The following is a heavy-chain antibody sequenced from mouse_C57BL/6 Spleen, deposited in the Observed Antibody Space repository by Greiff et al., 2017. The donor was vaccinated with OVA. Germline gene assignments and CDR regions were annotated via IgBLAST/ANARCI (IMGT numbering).Heavy chain of an antibody. CDR2: IDPSDSYT. CDR1: GYTFTSYW. Sequence: VQLQQPGAELVMPGASVKLSCKASGYTFTSYWMHWVKQRPGQGLEWIGEIDPSDSYTNYNQKFKGKSTLTVDKSSSTAYMQLSSLTSEDAAVYYCARDYGKDAMDYWGQGTSGTVSS. D-gene: IGHD1-1*01. V-gene: IGHV1-69*01. CDR3: ARDYGKDAMDY. J-gene: IGHJ4*01.